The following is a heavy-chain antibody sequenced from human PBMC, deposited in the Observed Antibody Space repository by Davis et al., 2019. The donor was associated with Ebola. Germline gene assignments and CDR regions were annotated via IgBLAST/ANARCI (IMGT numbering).Heavy chain of an antibody. J-gene: IGHJ5*02. CDR3: AKVGYGGTDLNWFDL. D-gene: IGHD4-23*01. CDR1: GFTFSSYG. Sequence: GESLKISCAASGFTFSSYGMHWVRQAPGKGLEWVAVISYDGSNKYYADSVKGRFTISRDDSKNTLYLQMNSLRAEDTAVYYCAKVGYGGTDLNWFDLWGQGTLVTVSS. V-gene: IGHV3-30*18. CDR2: ISYDGSNK.